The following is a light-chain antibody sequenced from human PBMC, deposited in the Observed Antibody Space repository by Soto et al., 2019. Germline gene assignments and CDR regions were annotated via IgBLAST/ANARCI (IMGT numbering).Light chain of an antibody. CDR2: DND. CDR3: ATWDGSLSGAV. J-gene: IGLJ3*02. V-gene: IGLV1-51*01. CDR1: SSNIGNNF. Sequence: QSVLTQPPSVSAAPGQKVTISCSGSSSNIGNNFVSWYQQLPGTAPKLLIYDNDKRPSEIPDRFSGSKSGTSATLGITGLQTGDEADYYCATWDGSLSGAVFGGGTKVTVL.